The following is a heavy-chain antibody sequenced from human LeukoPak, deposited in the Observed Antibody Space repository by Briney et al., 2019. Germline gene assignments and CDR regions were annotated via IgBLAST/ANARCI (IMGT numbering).Heavy chain of an antibody. CDR2: IIPIFGTA. CDR1: GGTFSSYA. CDR3: ATGFHDYSNF. J-gene: IGHJ4*02. Sequence: WASVKVSCKASGGTFSSYAISWVRQAPGQGLEWMGGIIPIFGTANYAQKFQGRVTITADESTSTAYMELSSLRSEDTAVYYCATGFHDYSNFWGQGTLVTVSS. V-gene: IGHV1-69*13. D-gene: IGHD4-11*01.